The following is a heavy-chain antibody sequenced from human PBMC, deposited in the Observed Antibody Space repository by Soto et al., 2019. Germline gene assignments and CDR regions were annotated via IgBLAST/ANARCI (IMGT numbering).Heavy chain of an antibody. CDR1: GFTFSRYG. D-gene: IGHD3-10*01. V-gene: IGHV3-33*01. Sequence: QVRLVESGGGVVQPGTSLRLSCAASGFTFSRYGMHWVRQAPGEGLEWMAVILNDGSDRDHADSVKDRFTISRDNSKNMLYLQMHSLGVEDTAMYYWARDDDFGANGLDYWGQGTPVTVSS. J-gene: IGHJ4*02. CDR3: ARDDDFGANGLDY. CDR2: ILNDGSDR.